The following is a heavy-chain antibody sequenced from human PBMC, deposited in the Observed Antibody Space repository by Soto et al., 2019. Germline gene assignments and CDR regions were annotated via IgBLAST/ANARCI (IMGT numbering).Heavy chain of an antibody. Sequence: ASVKVSCKASGGTFSSYAISWVRQAPGQGLEWMGGIIPIFGTANYAQKFQGRVTITTDDSTSTAYMELSSLRSEDTAVYYCAIMVVAATHDAFDIWGQGTMVTVSS. CDR3: AIMVVAATHDAFDI. V-gene: IGHV1-69*05. D-gene: IGHD2-15*01. CDR1: GGTFSSYA. J-gene: IGHJ3*02. CDR2: IIPIFGTA.